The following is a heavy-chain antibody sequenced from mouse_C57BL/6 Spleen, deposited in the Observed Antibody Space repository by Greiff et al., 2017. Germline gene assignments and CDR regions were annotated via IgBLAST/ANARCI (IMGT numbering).Heavy chain of an antibody. Sequence: VQLQQPGAELVKPGASVKLSCKASGYTFTSYWMHWVKQRPGQGLEWIGMIHPNSGSTNYNEKFKSKATLTVDKSSSTAYMQLSSLTSEDSAVYYCATPYGSSTYYAMDYWGQGTTLTVSS. CDR1: GYTFTSYW. V-gene: IGHV1-64*01. J-gene: IGHJ2*01. D-gene: IGHD1-1*01. CDR2: IHPNSGST. CDR3: ATPYGSSTYYAMDY.